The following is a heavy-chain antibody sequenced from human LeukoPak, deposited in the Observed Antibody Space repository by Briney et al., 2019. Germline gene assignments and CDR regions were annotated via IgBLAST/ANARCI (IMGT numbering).Heavy chain of an antibody. CDR1: GGTFSSYA. CDR3: ARFGMIVVVPAAIEFDYYYYMDV. CDR2: IIPIFGTA. J-gene: IGHJ6*03. Sequence: SVKVSCKASGGTFSSYAISWVRQAPGQGLEWMGGIIPIFGTANYAQKFQGRVTITADESTSTAYMELRSLRSDDTAVYYCARFGMIVVVPAAIEFDYYYYMDVWGKGTTVTISS. V-gene: IGHV1-69*13. D-gene: IGHD2-2*01.